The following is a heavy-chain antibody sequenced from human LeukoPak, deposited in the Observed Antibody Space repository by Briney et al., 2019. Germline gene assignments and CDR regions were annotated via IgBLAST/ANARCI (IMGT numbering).Heavy chain of an antibody. CDR1: GFTFDRYW. CDR3: ARGAVAGANFDY. V-gene: IGHV3-74*01. J-gene: IGHJ4*02. Sequence: GGSLRLSCADSGFTFDRYWMHWVRQPPGKGLSWVSHITTDGSGTSYADSVKGRFTISRDNAKKTLYLQMNSLRAEDSAVYYCARGAVAGANFDYWGLGTLVTVSS. CDR2: ITTDGSGT. D-gene: IGHD1-26*01.